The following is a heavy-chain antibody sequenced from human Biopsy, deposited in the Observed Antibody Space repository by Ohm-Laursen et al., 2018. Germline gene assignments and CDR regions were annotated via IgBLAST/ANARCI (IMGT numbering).Heavy chain of an antibody. Sequence: GSSVKASCKASGGTFSSSAITWVRQAPGHGLEWSGGLIGIFRTAHYAQKFQGRVTITADKLMSTAYMDLSSLRSDDTAVYYCTGGGYYYDSLAYYYWFDPWGQGTLVTASS. V-gene: IGHV1-69*06. CDR3: TGGGYYYDSLAYYYWFDP. D-gene: IGHD3-22*01. CDR1: GGTFSSSA. J-gene: IGHJ5*02. CDR2: LIGIFRTA.